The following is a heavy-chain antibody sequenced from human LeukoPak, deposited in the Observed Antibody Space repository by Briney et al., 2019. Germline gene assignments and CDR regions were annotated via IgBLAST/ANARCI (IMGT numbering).Heavy chain of an antibody. J-gene: IGHJ6*03. CDR2: ISSNGGST. CDR3: ARSPLPDYYYYMDV. V-gene: IGHV3-64*01. CDR1: GFTFSSYA. Sequence: GGSLRLSCAASGFTFSSYAKHWVRQAPGKGLEYVSAISSNGGSTYYANSVKGRFTISRDNSKNTLYLQMGSLRAEDMAVYYCARSPLPDYYYYMDVWGKGTTVTVSS.